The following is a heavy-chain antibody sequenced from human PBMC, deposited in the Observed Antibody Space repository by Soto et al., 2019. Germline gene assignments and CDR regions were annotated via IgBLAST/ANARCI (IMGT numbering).Heavy chain of an antibody. CDR2: IIPVFGTA. V-gene: IGHV1-69*01. Sequence: QVQLVQSGAEVKKAGSSVKVSCKVSGGTFSSYFINWVRQAPGQGLEWVGGIIPVFGTARYAEKFQGRATNTANEASSTAYLELSSLRPDDTAVHYCARETPSAAAAYYYYGLDVWGQGTTVTVPS. J-gene: IGHJ6*02. CDR3: ARETPSAAAAYYYYGLDV. CDR1: GGTFSSYF. D-gene: IGHD3-9*01.